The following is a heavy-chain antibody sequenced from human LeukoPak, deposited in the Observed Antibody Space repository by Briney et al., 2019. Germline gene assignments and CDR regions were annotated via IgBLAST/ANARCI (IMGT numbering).Heavy chain of an antibody. CDR1: GYTFTGYY. CDR2: INPNSGGT. V-gene: IGHV1-2*04. CDR3: ARELPPGRGSNWYIGHYGMDV. Sequence: GASVKVSCKSSGYTFTGYYIHWVRQAPGQGLEWMGWINPNSGGTDYAQKFRGWVTKTRDTSINTAYMELSRLTSDDTAVYYCARELPPGRGSNWYIGHYGMDVWGQGTTVTVSS. D-gene: IGHD6-13*01. J-gene: IGHJ6*02.